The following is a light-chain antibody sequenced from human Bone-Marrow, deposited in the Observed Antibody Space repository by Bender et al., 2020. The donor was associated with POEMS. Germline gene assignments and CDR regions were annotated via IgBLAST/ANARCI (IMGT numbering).Light chain of an antibody. Sequence: QSVLTQPASMSASPGQAIAIPCTVASHGYILVSWYQQLPGKAPDLIIHAVNRRPSGISSRFSGSKSGTSASLAITGLQAEDEGDYYCCSYAGDTTVFGGGTKLTVL. CDR2: AVN. CDR1: SHGYIL. J-gene: IGLJ3*02. V-gene: IGLV2-23*02. CDR3: CSYAGDTTV.